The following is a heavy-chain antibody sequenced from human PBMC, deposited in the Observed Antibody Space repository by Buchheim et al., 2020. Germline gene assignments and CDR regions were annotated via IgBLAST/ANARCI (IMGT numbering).Heavy chain of an antibody. J-gene: IGHJ4*02. CDR3: AKDWGYSYGRPDY. CDR1: GFTFSSYG. V-gene: IGHV3-30*18. D-gene: IGHD5-18*01. CDR2: ISYDGSNK. Sequence: QVQLVESGGGVVQPGRSLRLSCAASGFTFSSYGMHWVRQAPGKGLEWVAVISYDGSNKYYADSVKGRFTISRDNSKNTLYLQMNSLRAEDTAVYYCAKDWGYSYGRPDYWGQGTL.